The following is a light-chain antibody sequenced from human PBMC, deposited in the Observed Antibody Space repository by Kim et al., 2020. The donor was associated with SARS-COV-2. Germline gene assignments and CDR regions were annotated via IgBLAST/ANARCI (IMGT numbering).Light chain of an antibody. CDR2: DVF. V-gene: IGLV2-14*03. CDR3: NSFTTSSTWV. CDR1: TSDVGDFSH. J-gene: IGLJ3*02. Sequence: GQSITISCTGATSDVGDFSHVSWYQQHPGKAPKLLLYDVFHRPSGISIRFSGSKSGNAASLIISGLQAEDEADYYCNSFTTSSTWVFGGGTQLTVL.